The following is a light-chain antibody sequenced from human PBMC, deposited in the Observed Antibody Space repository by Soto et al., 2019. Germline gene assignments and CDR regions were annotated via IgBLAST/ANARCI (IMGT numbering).Light chain of an antibody. J-gene: IGKJ2*01. V-gene: IGKV1-9*01. CDR3: QQLNSHTRT. CDR2: GAS. CDR1: QAIINY. Sequence: DIQLTQSPIFLSASVGDRVTISCRASQAIINYLAWYQQKPGKAPNLLIFGASTLQSGVPSRFSGSGSGTEFTLTIRSLQPEDFATYYCQQLNSHTRTFGQGTKLEIK.